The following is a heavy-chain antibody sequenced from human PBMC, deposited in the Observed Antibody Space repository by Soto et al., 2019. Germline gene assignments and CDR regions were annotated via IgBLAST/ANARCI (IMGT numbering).Heavy chain of an antibody. CDR1: GFTFSSYA. Sequence: EVQLLESGGGLVQPGGSLRLSCAASGFTFSSYAMSWVRQAPGKGLEWVSAISGSGGSTYYADSVKGRFTISRDNSKNQLYLQMNSLRAEDTAVYYCAKASSGWSHAYYYYCGMDVWGQGTTVTVSS. V-gene: IGHV3-23*01. CDR3: AKASSGWSHAYYYYCGMDV. D-gene: IGHD6-19*01. CDR2: ISGSGGST. J-gene: IGHJ6*02.